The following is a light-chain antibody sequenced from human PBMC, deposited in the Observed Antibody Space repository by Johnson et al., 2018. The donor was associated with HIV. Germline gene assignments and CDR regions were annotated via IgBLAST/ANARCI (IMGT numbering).Light chain of an antibody. J-gene: IGLJ1*01. Sequence: QSVLTQPPSVSAAPGQKVTVSCSGSSSNIGNNFVSWYQHLPGTAPKLLIYDNDKRPSGVTDRFSGSKSGTSATLGITGLQTGDEADYYCGTWESSLSAGPFYVFGTGTKVTVL. CDR1: SSNIGNNF. CDR3: GTWESSLSAGPFYV. CDR2: DND. V-gene: IGLV1-51*01.